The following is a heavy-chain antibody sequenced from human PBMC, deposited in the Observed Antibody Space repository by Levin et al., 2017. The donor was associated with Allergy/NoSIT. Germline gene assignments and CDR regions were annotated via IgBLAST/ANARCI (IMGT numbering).Heavy chain of an antibody. Sequence: GGSLRLSCAASGFTFSSYAMSWVRQAPGKGLEWVSAISGSGGSTYYADSVKGRFTISRDNSKNTLYLQMNSLRAEDTAVYYCAKAQLYSSSSPYFDYWGQGTLVTVSS. D-gene: IGHD6-6*01. J-gene: IGHJ4*02. CDR2: ISGSGGST. V-gene: IGHV3-23*01. CDR3: AKAQLYSSSSPYFDY. CDR1: GFTFSSYA.